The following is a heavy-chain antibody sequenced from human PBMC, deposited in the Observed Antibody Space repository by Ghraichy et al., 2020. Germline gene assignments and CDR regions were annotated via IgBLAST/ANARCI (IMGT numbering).Heavy chain of an antibody. CDR2: VSWNSGNI. J-gene: IGHJ4*02. D-gene: IGHD2-2*03. CDR3: TKGPGYASSKFYFDY. Sequence: LRLSCAASGFKFDDHAMHWVRKAPGKGLEWVSGVSWNSGNIGYADSVKGRFTTSRDNAKNSLYLQMNSLRTEDTAFYYCTKGPGYASSKFYFDYWGQGILVTVSS. CDR1: GFKFDDHA. V-gene: IGHV3-9*01.